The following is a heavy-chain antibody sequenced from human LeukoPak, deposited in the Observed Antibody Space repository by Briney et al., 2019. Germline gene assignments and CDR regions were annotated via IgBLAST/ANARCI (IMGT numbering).Heavy chain of an antibody. V-gene: IGHV4-4*02. Sequence: SGTLSLTCIVSGGSISSLNLWSWLRQPPGKGLEWIGEMYLGGTTNFNPSLKSRVTILVDKSKNQLSLQLTSVTAADTAVYYCAGLEGRYSTDWFYFFDYWGQGALVTVSS. CDR2: MYLGGTT. D-gene: IGHD6-19*01. J-gene: IGHJ4*02. CDR1: GGSISSLNL. CDR3: AGLEGRYSTDWFYFFDY.